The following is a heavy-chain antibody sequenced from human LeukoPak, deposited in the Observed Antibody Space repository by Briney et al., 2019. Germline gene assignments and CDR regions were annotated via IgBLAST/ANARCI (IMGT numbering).Heavy chain of an antibody. CDR3: ARRWNYGRNYYIDV. Sequence: PSETLSLTCSVSGYSISSGFYWGWIRQPPGKGLEWIGSLYHSESTFYNPSLKSRVTISLDTSKNQFSLNLRSVTAADTAVYYCARRWNYGRNYYIDVWGKGATVSVSS. D-gene: IGHD1-7*01. J-gene: IGHJ6*03. CDR1: GYSISSGFY. CDR2: LYHSEST. V-gene: IGHV4-38-2*02.